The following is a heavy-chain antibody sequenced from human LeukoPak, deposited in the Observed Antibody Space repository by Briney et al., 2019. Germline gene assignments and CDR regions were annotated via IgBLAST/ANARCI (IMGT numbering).Heavy chain of an antibody. CDR2: ISGAGGGT. CDR3: AKPTYYYDSSGYSSWADYFDY. CDR1: GFTFTDYA. Sequence: GGSLRLSCAVSGFTFTDYAMTWVRQAPGKGLEWVSGISGAGGGTYYAASVKGRFTISRDNSKNTLYLQMNSLRAEDTAVYYCAKPTYYYDSSGYSSWADYFDYWGQGTLVTVSS. V-gene: IGHV3-23*01. D-gene: IGHD3-22*01. J-gene: IGHJ4*02.